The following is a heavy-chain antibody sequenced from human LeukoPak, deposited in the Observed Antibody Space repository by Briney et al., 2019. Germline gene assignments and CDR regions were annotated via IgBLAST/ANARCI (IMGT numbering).Heavy chain of an antibody. V-gene: IGHV3-48*01. CDR3: AKDSRRTPGDYYYYMDV. CDR1: GFTFSSYS. J-gene: IGHJ6*03. Sequence: GGSLRLSCAASGFTFSSYSMNWVRQAPGKGLEWVSYISSSSSTIYYADSVKGRFTVSRDNSKNTLYLQMNSLRAEDTAAYYCAKDSRRTPGDYYYYMDVWGKGTTVTVSS. D-gene: IGHD2-2*01. CDR2: ISSSSSTI.